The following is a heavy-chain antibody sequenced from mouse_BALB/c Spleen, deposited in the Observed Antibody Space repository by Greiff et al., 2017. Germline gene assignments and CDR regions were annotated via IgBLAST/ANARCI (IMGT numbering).Heavy chain of an antibody. CDR1: GFTFTDYY. V-gene: IGHV7-3*02. Sequence: EVKLVESGGGLVQPGGSLRLSCATSGFTFTDYYMSWVRQPPGKALEWLGFIRNKANGYTTEYSASVKGRFTISRDNSQSILYLQMNTLRAEDSATYYCARDRGGAWFAYWGQGTLVTVSA. CDR2: IRNKANGYTT. CDR3: ARDRGGAWFAY. J-gene: IGHJ3*01.